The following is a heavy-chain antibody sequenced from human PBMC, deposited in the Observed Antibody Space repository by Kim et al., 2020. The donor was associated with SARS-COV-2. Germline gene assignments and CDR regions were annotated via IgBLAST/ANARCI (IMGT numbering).Heavy chain of an antibody. CDR2: I. D-gene: IGHD3-16*01. Sequence: IYYGDCVKSRFNNSRDTANNEVYLQLNSMRVEDTAVYYCARDGGVSGRFDYWGQGTLVTVSS. J-gene: IGHJ4*02. CDR3: ARDGGVSGRFDY. V-gene: IGHV3-48*03.